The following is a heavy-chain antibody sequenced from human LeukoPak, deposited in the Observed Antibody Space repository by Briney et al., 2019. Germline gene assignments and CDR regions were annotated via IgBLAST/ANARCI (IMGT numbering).Heavy chain of an antibody. CDR2: ISGSGGST. Sequence: GGSLRLSCAASGFTFSSYAMHWVRQAPGKGLEWVSAISGSGGSTYYADSVKGRFTISRDNSKNTLYLQMNSLRGEDTAVYYCAKDLFHDSSGWVFDYWGQGTLVTVSS. CDR1: GFTFSSYA. D-gene: IGHD6-19*01. J-gene: IGHJ4*02. CDR3: AKDLFHDSSGWVFDY. V-gene: IGHV3-23*01.